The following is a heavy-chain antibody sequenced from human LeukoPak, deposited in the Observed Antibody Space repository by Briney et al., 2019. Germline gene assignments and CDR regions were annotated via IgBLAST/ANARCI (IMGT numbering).Heavy chain of an antibody. CDR1: GGSISSYY. Sequence: SETLSLTCTVSGGSISSYYWSWIRQPAGKGLEWIGRIYTSGSTNYNPSLKSRVTMSVDTSKNQFSLKLSSVTAADTAVYYCARAPAVASNNWFDPWGQGTLVTVSS. CDR2: IYTSGST. D-gene: IGHD6-19*01. CDR3: ARAPAVASNNWFDP. J-gene: IGHJ5*02. V-gene: IGHV4-4*07.